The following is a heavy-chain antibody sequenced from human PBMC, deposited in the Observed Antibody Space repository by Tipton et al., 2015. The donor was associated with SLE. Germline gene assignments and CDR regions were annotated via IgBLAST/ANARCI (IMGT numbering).Heavy chain of an antibody. J-gene: IGHJ6*03. CDR1: GYTFTSYD. Sequence: QVQLVQSGAEVKKPGASVKVSCKASGYTFTSYDINWVRQATGQGLEWMGWISAYNGNTNYAQKLQGRVTMATDTSTSTAYMGLWSLRSDDTAVYYCARHGQTIFGVDPSYYYMDVWGKGTTVTVSS. V-gene: IGHV1-18*01. CDR2: ISAYNGNT. D-gene: IGHD3-3*01. CDR3: ARHGQTIFGVDPSYYYMDV.